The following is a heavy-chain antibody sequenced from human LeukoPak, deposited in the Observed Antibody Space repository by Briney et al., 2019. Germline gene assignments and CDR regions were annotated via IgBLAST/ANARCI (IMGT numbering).Heavy chain of an antibody. J-gene: IGHJ6*02. CDR1: GGSISSGGYY. V-gene: IGHV4-31*03. CDR2: IYYSGST. Sequence: SETLSLTCTVSGGSISSGGYYWSWIRQHPGKGLEWIGYIYYSGSTCYNPSLKSRVTISVDTSKNQFSLKLSSVTAADTAVYYCARGADFIRSGYYYGMDVWGQGTTVTVSS. D-gene: IGHD4-17*01. CDR3: ARGADFIRSGYYYGMDV.